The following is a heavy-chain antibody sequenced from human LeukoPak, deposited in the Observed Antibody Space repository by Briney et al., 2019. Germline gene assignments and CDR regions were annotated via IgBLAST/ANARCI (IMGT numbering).Heavy chain of an antibody. Sequence: SVKVSCKASGGTFSSYAISWVRQAPGQGLEWMGRIIPILGIANYAQKFQGRVTITADKSTSTAYMELSSLRSEDTAVYYCARDRGIGIAVADPPDYWGQGTLVTVSS. D-gene: IGHD6-19*01. CDR1: GGTFSSYA. CDR2: IIPILGIA. J-gene: IGHJ4*02. CDR3: ARDRGIGIAVADPPDY. V-gene: IGHV1-69*04.